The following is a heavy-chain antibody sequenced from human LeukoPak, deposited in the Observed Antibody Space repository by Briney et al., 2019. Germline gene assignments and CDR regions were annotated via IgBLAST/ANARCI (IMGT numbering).Heavy chain of an antibody. J-gene: IGHJ4*02. Sequence: SGGSLRLSCAASGFTFSSYWMHWVRQAPGKGLVWVSRINSDGSDTSYADSVKGRITISRDNAKNTLYLHMNSLRAVDTAVYYCARGGIELWSRDYWGQGTLVTVSS. CDR2: INSDGSDT. D-gene: IGHD5-18*01. V-gene: IGHV3-74*01. CDR1: GFTFSSYW. CDR3: ARGGIELWSRDY.